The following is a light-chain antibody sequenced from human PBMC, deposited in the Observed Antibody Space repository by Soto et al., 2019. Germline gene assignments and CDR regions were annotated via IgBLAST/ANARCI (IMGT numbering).Light chain of an antibody. J-gene: IGLJ1*01. CDR3: SSYTSSSTKV. CDR2: DVS. Sequence: QSALTQPASVSGSPGQSITLSCTGTSSDVGGYNYVSWYQQHPGKAPQLMIYDVSNRPSGVSNRFAGSKSGNTASLTISGLQAEDEADYYCSSYTSSSTKVFGTGTKVTVL. CDR1: SSDVGGYNY. V-gene: IGLV2-14*03.